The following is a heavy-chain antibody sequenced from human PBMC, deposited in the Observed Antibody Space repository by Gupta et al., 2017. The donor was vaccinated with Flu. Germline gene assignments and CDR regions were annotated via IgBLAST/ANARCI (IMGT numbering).Heavy chain of an antibody. V-gene: IGHV3-53*01. D-gene: IGHD6-13*01. CDR3: ARRASSSWFFDY. CDR1: GFTVSGNY. CDR2: IYSDGST. Sequence: EVQLVESGGGLIQAGGSLRLSCAASGFTVSGNYMTWVRQAPGKGLEWVSVIYSDGSTYYADSVRGRFTISRDNSKNTLYVQMNSLRAEDTAVYYCARRASSSWFFDYWGQGTLVPVSS. J-gene: IGHJ4*02.